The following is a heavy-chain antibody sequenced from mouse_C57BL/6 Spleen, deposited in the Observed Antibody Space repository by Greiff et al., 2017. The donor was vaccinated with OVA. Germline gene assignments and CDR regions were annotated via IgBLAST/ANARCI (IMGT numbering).Heavy chain of an antibody. J-gene: IGHJ4*01. V-gene: IGHV5-9-1*02. CDR2: ISSGGDYT. Sequence: EVHLVESGAGLVKPGGSLKLSCAASGFTFSSYAMSWVRQTPEKRLEWVAYISSGGDYTYYADTVKGRFTISSDNARNTLYLQMSSLKSEDTAMXYCTRGDYYSNCPLAMGYWGQGTSVTVSS. CDR1: GFTFSSYA. D-gene: IGHD2-5*01. CDR3: TRGDYYSNCPLAMGY.